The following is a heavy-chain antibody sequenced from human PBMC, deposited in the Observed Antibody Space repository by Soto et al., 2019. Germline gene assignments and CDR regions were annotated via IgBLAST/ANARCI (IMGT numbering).Heavy chain of an antibody. J-gene: IGHJ6*02. Sequence: QVQLVQSGAEVKKPGASVKVSCKASGYTFTSYDINWVRQATGQGLEWMGWMNPNSGNTGYAQKFQGRVTRTRNTSISTAYMELSSLRSADTAVYYCASRYLGSSSGFRGQMDVWGQGTTVTVSS. V-gene: IGHV1-8*01. CDR2: MNPNSGNT. CDR3: ASRYLGSSSGFRGQMDV. CDR1: GYTFTSYD. D-gene: IGHD6-13*01.